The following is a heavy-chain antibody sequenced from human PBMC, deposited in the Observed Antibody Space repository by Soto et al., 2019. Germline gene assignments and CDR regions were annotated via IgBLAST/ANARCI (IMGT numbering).Heavy chain of an antibody. D-gene: IGHD3-3*01. CDR2: IYPPNSET. J-gene: IGHJ4*02. CDR3: ARHVASDRWSYFDN. CDR1: GYSFTTYW. Sequence: ELQLLQSAAEVKKPGASLRISCEGFGYSFTTYWIGWVRQMPGKGLEWMGIIYPPNSETISSPSFEGRVTISVDKSINTAFVQWISLEASDTAMYYCARHVASDRWSYFDNWGQGTLVSVSS. V-gene: IGHV5-51*01.